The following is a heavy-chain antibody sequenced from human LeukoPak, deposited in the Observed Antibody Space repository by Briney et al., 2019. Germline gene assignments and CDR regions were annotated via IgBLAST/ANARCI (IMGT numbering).Heavy chain of an antibody. Sequence: GGSLRLSCAASGFTFSDHYMDWVRQAPGKGLEWVGRTRNKANSYTTEYAASVKGRFTISRDDSKNSLYLQMNSLKTEDTAVYYCARVEADIFGSGSYGGAFDIWGQGTMVTVSS. CDR2: TRNKANSYTT. J-gene: IGHJ3*02. V-gene: IGHV3-72*01. CDR1: GFTFSDHY. D-gene: IGHD1-26*01. CDR3: ARVEADIFGSGSYGGAFDI.